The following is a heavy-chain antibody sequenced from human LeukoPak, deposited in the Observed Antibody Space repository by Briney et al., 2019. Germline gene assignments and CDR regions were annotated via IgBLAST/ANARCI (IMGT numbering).Heavy chain of an antibody. V-gene: IGHV3-30*04. Sequence: GGSLRLSCAASGFTFSSYAMHWVRQAPGKGLERVAVISYDGSNKYYADSVKGRFTISRDNSKNTLYLQMNSLRAEDTAVYYCARDGGIAVAGQRSIYYFDYWGQGTLVTVSS. CDR3: ARDGGIAVAGQRSIYYFDY. CDR1: GFTFSSYA. J-gene: IGHJ4*02. CDR2: ISYDGSNK. D-gene: IGHD6-19*01.